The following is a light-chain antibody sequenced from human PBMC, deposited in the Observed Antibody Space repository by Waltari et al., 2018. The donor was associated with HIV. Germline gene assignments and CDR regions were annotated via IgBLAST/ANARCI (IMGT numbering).Light chain of an antibody. CDR2: DAS. J-gene: IGKJ2*01. Sequence: DIQKTQSPSSLSASVGDRVTITCQASQDISNYLHWYQQKPGTAPKLLIYDASNLETGVPSRFSGSGSGTDFPFTISSLQPEHIATYCCQQYAKLLYTFGQGTKLEI. CDR1: QDISNY. V-gene: IGKV1-33*01. CDR3: QQYAKLLYT.